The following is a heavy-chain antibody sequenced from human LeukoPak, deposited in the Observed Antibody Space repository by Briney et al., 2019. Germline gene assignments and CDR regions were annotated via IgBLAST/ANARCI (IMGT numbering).Heavy chain of an antibody. CDR2: IYYSGST. V-gene: IGHV4-59*01. J-gene: IGHJ4*02. CDR3: ARLGVAALDY. D-gene: IGHD2-15*01. Sequence: SETLSLTCTVSGGSISSYYWSWIRQPPGKGLEWIGYIYYSGSTNHNPSLKSRVTISVDTSKNQFSLKLSSVTAADTAVYYCARLGVAALDYWGQGTLVTVSS. CDR1: GGSISSYY.